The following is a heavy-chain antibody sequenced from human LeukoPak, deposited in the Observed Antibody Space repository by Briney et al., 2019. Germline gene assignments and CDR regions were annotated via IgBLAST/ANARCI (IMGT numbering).Heavy chain of an antibody. CDR2: IRNEDNRYIT. D-gene: IGHD5-18*01. Sequence: GWPLRLSCAAAGRTTGGYYMDWVRKAPGKGLEWVGRIRNEDNRYITEYAASVKGRFTISRDDSKNSLYLQMNSLKTEDTAVYYCTRLRNYGYDFWGQGTLVTVSS. V-gene: IGHV3-72*01. CDR1: GRTTGGYY. J-gene: IGHJ4*02. CDR3: TRLRNYGYDF.